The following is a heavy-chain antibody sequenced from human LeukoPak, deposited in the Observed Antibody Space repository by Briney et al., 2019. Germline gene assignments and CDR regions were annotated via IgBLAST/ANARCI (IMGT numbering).Heavy chain of an antibody. Sequence: PGGSLRLSCAASGFTFSSYSMNWVRQAPGKGLEWVSYISSSSTIYYADSVKGRFTISRDNAKNSLYLQMNSLRAEDTAVYYCARWDGSYFDYWGQGTLVTVSS. CDR2: ISSSSTI. J-gene: IGHJ4*02. V-gene: IGHV3-48*04. CDR1: GFTFSSYS. D-gene: IGHD1-26*01. CDR3: ARWDGSYFDY.